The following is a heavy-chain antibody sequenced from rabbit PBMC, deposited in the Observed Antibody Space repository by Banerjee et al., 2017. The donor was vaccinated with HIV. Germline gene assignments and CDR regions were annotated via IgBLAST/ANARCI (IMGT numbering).Heavy chain of an antibody. CDR2: INTSSGNT. CDR3: ARDAGYALYGYVDLNL. V-gene: IGHV1S45*01. D-gene: IGHD6-1*01. Sequence: VQPEGSLTLTCKASGFSFSNKYVMCWVRQAPGKGLEWIACINTSSGNTVYANWAKGRLTISKTSSTTVTLQMTSLTAADTATYFCARDAGYALYGYVDLNLWGPGTLVTVS. CDR1: GFSFSNKYV. J-gene: IGHJ4*01.